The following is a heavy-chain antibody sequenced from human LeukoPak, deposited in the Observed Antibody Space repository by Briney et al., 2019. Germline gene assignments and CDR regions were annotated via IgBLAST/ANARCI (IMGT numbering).Heavy chain of an antibody. Sequence: GGSLRLSCAASGFTFSSYSMNWVRQAPGKGLEWVSSISTSSSYIYYADSVKGRFTISRDNAKNSLYLQMNSLRAEDTAVYFCARDITQLVPFDAFDIWGQGTMVTVSS. CDR2: ISTSSSYI. D-gene: IGHD6-6*01. CDR1: GFTFSSYS. V-gene: IGHV3-21*01. CDR3: ARDITQLVPFDAFDI. J-gene: IGHJ3*02.